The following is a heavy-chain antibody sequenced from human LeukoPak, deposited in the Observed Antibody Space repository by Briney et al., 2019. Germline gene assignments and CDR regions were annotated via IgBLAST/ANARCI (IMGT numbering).Heavy chain of an antibody. CDR3: VREARGYHYTYFDY. V-gene: IGHV3-13*01. CDR2: VSAGHHA. Sequence: GGSLRLSCTASGFTLGGHDMHWVRQTTGDGLEWVAAVSAGHHAFYAGSVKGRFTASREDAKNSLYLQMNSLRAGDTAVYYCVREARGYHYTYFDYWGQGSLVTVSS. J-gene: IGHJ4*02. D-gene: IGHD5-18*01. CDR1: GFTLGGHD.